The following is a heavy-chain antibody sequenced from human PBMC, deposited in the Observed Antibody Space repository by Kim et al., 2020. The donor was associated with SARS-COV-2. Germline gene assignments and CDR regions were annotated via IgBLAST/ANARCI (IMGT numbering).Heavy chain of an antibody. CDR3: AREPRILTGYPYYFDY. J-gene: IGHJ4*02. D-gene: IGHD3-9*01. CDR2: IYSGGST. V-gene: IGHV3-66*02. Sequence: GGSLRLSCAASGFTVSSNYMSWVRQAPGKGLEWVSVIYSGGSTYYADSVKGRFTISRDNSKNTLYLQMNSLRAEDTAVYYCAREPRILTGYPYYFDYWGQGTLVTVSS. CDR1: GFTVSSNY.